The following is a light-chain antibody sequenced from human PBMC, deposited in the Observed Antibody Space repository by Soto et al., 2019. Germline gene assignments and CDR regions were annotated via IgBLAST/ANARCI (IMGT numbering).Light chain of an antibody. Sequence: QSVLTQPPSVSGAPGQRVTIPCTGSSSSIGAGYDVHWYQQLPGTAPKLLIYGNNNRPSGVPDRFSGSRSGTSASLAITGLQAEDEADYFCLSYDNSLSSPVLFGGGTKVTV. CDR2: GNN. CDR1: SSSIGAGYD. J-gene: IGLJ2*01. CDR3: LSYDNSLSSPVL. V-gene: IGLV1-40*01.